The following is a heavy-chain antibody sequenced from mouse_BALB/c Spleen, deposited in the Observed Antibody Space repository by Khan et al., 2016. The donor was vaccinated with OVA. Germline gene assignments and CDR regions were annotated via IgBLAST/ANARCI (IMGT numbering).Heavy chain of an antibody. CDR3: ARKNGSDFDY. CDR1: GYSFTGYF. J-gene: IGHJ2*01. D-gene: IGHD1-1*01. V-gene: IGHV1-20*02. Sequence: EVQLQESGPELVKPGASVKISCKASGYSFTGYFMNWVMQSHGKSLEWIGRIIPHIGETFYNQKFVGKATLTVDESSSTAHMELRSLASEDSAVYFCARKNGSDFDYWGQGTTLTVSS. CDR2: IIPHIGET.